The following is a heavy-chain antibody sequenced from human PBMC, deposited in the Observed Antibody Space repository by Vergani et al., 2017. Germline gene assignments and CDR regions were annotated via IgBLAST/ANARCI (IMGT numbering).Heavy chain of an antibody. Sequence: EVQLLESGGGLVQPGGSLRLSCAASGFTFSSYAMSWIRQAPGKGLEWVSYISSSGSTIYYADSVKGRFTISRDNAKNSLYLQMNSLRAADTAVYYCARDFGLAGIDAFDIWGQGTMVTVSS. D-gene: IGHD3-10*01. J-gene: IGHJ3*02. CDR1: GFTFSSYA. CDR2: ISSSGSTI. CDR3: ARDFGLAGIDAFDI. V-gene: IGHV3-48*04.